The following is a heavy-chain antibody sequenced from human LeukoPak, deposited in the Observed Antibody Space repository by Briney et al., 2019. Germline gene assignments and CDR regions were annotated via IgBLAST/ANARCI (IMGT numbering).Heavy chain of an antibody. D-gene: IGHD2-15*01. CDR1: GYSISSGYY. Sequence: SETLSLTCAVSGYSISSGYYWGWIRQPPGKGLEWIGSIYHSGSTYYNPSLKSRVTISVDTSKNQFPLKLSSVTAADTAVYYCARHVAGWTRPCDYWGQGTLVTVSS. V-gene: IGHV4-38-2*01. CDR2: IYHSGST. J-gene: IGHJ4*02. CDR3: ARHVAGWTRPCDY.